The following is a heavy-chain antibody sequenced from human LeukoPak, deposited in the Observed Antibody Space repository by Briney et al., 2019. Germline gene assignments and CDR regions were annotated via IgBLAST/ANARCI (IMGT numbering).Heavy chain of an antibody. D-gene: IGHD6-19*01. CDR2: ISYDGSNK. CDR1: GFTFASYG. V-gene: IGHV3-30*18. Sequence: PGRSLRLSCTASGFTFASYGMHWVRQAPGKGLEWVAVISYDGSNKYCADSVKGRFTISRDNSKNTLYLQMNSLRAEDTAVYYCAKESIAVAEGSPLFDYWGQGTLVTVSS. J-gene: IGHJ4*02. CDR3: AKESIAVAEGSPLFDY.